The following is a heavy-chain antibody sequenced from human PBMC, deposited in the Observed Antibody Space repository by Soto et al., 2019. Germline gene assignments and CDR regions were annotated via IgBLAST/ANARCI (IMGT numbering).Heavy chain of an antibody. V-gene: IGHV3-30*18. D-gene: IGHD3-3*01. J-gene: IGHJ4*02. CDR1: GFTFSSYG. CDR2: ISYDGSNK. Sequence: QVQLVESGGGVVQPGRSLRLSCAASGFTFSSYGMHWVRQAPGKGLEWVAVISYDGSNKYYADSVKGRFTISRDHSKTTLYLEMNSLRAEDTAVSYCANGCYYDSGGQGTLVTVSS. CDR3: ANGCYYDS.